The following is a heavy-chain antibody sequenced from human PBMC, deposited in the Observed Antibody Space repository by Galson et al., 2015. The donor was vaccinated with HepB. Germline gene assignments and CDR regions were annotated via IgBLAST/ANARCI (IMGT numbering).Heavy chain of an antibody. CDR2: IVGSGEST. CDR3: AKTSYCDGGPCFSGYFDS. Sequence: SLRLSCAAPGITFSTYAMSWVRQAPGKGLEWVSSIVGSGESTFYADSVKGRFTISRDNPRNTLYLQMNRLRADDTAIYYCAKTSYCDGGPCFSGYFDSWGQGTLVAVSS. V-gene: IGHV3-23*01. D-gene: IGHD2-21*01. J-gene: IGHJ4*02. CDR1: GITFSTYA.